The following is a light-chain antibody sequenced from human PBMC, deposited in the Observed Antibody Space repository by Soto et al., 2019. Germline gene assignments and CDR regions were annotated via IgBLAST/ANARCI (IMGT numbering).Light chain of an antibody. V-gene: IGLV1-40*01. CDR3: QSYDSSLSGVV. CDR2: VNV. CDR1: SSDVGGYNY. J-gene: IGLJ3*02. Sequence: QSVLTQPASVSGSPGQSITISCTGTSSDVGGYNYVSWYQQLPGTAPKLLIFVNVNRPSGVPDRFSGSKSGTSASLAITGLQVEDEADYYCQSYDSSLSGVVFGGGTKLTVL.